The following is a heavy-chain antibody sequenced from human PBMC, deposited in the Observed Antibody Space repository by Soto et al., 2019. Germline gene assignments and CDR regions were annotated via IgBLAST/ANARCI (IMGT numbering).Heavy chain of an antibody. CDR2: VSYSGST. CDR1: GDSIRNYY. D-gene: IGHD3-10*01. V-gene: IGHV4-59*08. Sequence: SETLSLTCTVSGDSIRNYYWSWIRQPPEKGPEWIGYVSYSGSTNHNPSLKSRVTISVDTSENQFSLKLHSVTAADTAVYFCARLSNTNLVRGLFWYIHLWGRGTLVTVSS. J-gene: IGHJ2*01. CDR3: ARLSNTNLVRGLFWYIHL.